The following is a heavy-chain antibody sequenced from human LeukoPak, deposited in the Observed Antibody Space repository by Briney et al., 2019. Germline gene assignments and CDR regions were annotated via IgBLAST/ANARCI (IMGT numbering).Heavy chain of an antibody. J-gene: IGHJ6*02. CDR2: IIWNSGSI. D-gene: IGHD3-3*01. Sequence: PGRSLRLSCAASGFTFDDYAMHWVRQAPGKGLEWVSGIIWNSGSIVYADSVQGRFTTSRDNAKNSLYLQMNSLRAEDTALYYCARGSYDFVSGDGMDVWGQGTTVTVSS. V-gene: IGHV3-9*01. CDR3: ARGSYDFVSGDGMDV. CDR1: GFTFDDYA.